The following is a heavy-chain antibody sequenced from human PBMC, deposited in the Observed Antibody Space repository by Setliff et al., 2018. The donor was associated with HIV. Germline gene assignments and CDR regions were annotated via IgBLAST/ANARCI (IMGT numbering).Heavy chain of an antibody. Sequence: PGESLKISCAASGFSFSGSAMHWVRQASGKGLEWVGRIRGKADSYATAYAASVKGRFNISRDGSNNTAYLQMNSLKTEDTAVYYCTRHDFYYDGHYYGMDVWGQGTTVTVSS. J-gene: IGHJ6*02. V-gene: IGHV3-73*01. CDR3: TRHDFYYDGHYYGMDV. CDR1: GFSFSGSA. CDR2: IRGKADSYAT. D-gene: IGHD3-22*01.